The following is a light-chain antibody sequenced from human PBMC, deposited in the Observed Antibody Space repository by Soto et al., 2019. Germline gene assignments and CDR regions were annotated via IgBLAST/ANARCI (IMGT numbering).Light chain of an antibody. J-gene: IGKJ2*01. V-gene: IGKV1-33*01. CDR1: QVIRNY. CDR3: QQYEELPYT. Sequence: DIKMTQSASSLSASVGDRVTITCQASQVIRNYLNWYRQKPGKAPELLIYDISTLEFGVPSRLGGSGSGTDFTFTIPGLQSEDIGTYFCQQYEELPYTFGQGTKLEI. CDR2: DIS.